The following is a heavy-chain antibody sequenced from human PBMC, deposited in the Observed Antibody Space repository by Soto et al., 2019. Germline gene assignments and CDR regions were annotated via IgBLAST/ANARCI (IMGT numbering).Heavy chain of an antibody. J-gene: IGHJ6*02. CDR2: IVPAFGTP. Sequence: QVQLVQSGAEVKKPGSSVKVSCRASGGTFSNYAISWVRQAPGQGLEWMGGIVPAFGTPNYAQNLQGRITITADDSTTTVYMDLRSVRAEDSAFYYCSRGATIFGVAAYSYYEMEVWGQVTTVTVSS. D-gene: IGHD3-3*01. V-gene: IGHV1-69*01. CDR1: GGTFSNYA. CDR3: SRGATIFGVAAYSYYEMEV.